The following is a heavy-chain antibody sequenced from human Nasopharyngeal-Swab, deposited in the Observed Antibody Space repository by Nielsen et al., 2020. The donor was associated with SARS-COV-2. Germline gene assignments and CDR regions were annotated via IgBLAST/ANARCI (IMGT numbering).Heavy chain of an antibody. Sequence: GESLKISCAASGFTFSSYAMSWVRQAPGKGLEWVSSISGSGGSTYYADSVKGRFTISRDNSKNTLYLQMHSLRAEDTAVYYCATPGTRCSGDTCNMWVLDYWGQGTLVTVSS. CDR2: ISGSGGST. V-gene: IGHV3-23*01. CDR3: ATPGTRCSGDTCNMWVLDY. D-gene: IGHD2-15*01. CDR1: GFTFSSYA. J-gene: IGHJ4*02.